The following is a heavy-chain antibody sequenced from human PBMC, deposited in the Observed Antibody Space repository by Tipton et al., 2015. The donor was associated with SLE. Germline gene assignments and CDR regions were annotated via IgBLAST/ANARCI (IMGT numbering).Heavy chain of an antibody. Sequence: LSLTCATSGFSLSTDSMNWVRQAPGKGLEWVSYIGGNSGTIYYADSVKGRFTISRDTAKNSLYLQMNSLRDEDTAVYYCARDPTGGAYFDYWGQGTLVTVSS. CDR3: ARDPTGGAYFDY. CDR2: IGGNSGTI. D-gene: IGHD3-16*01. V-gene: IGHV3-48*02. CDR1: GFSLSTDS. J-gene: IGHJ4*02.